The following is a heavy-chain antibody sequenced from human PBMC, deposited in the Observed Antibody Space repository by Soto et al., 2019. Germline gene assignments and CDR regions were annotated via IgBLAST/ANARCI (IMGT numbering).Heavy chain of an antibody. V-gene: IGHV3-48*02. CDR2: ISSSSSTI. Sequence: EVQLVESGGGLVQPGGSLRLSCAASGFTFSSYSMNWVRQAPGKGLEWVSYISSSSSTIYYADSVKGRFTISRDNAKNSLYLQMNSLRDEDTAVYYCARDFGDIVVVPADDSEGYYYYYGMDVWGQGTTVTVSS. J-gene: IGHJ6*02. D-gene: IGHD2-2*01. CDR1: GFTFSSYS. CDR3: ARDFGDIVVVPADDSEGYYYYYGMDV.